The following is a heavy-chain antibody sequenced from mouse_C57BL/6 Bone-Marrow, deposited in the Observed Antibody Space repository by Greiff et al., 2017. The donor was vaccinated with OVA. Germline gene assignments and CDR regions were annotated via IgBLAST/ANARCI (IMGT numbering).Heavy chain of an antibody. Sequence: VQLQQSGPGLVKPSQSLSLTCSVTGYSITSGYYWNWIRQFPGNKLEWMGYISYDGSNNYNPYLKNRISITRDTSKNQFFLKLNSVTTEDTATYYCAKRGYAMDYWGQGTSVTVSS. CDR3: AKRGYAMDY. CDR2: ISYDGSN. J-gene: IGHJ4*01. V-gene: IGHV3-6*01. CDR1: GYSITSGYY.